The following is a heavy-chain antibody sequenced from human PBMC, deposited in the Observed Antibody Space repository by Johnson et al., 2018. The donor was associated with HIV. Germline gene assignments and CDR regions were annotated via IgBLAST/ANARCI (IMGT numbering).Heavy chain of an antibody. J-gene: IGHJ3*02. V-gene: IGHV3-23*04. CDR1: GFTFSSYA. CDR3: ATTRRYYYDSSGHPNLAFDI. CDR2: ISGSGGST. Sequence: VQLVESGGGVVQPGRSLRLSCAASGFTFSSYAMHWVRQAPGKGLEWVSGISGSGGSTYYADSVKGRFTISRDNSKNTLYLQMNSLRAEDTALYYCATTRRYYYDSSGHPNLAFDIWGQGTMVTVSS. D-gene: IGHD3-22*01.